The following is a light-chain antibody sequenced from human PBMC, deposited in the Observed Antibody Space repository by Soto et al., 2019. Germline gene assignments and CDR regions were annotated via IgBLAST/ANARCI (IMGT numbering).Light chain of an antibody. CDR1: QSVSSK. J-gene: IGKJ1*01. CDR2: GVS. Sequence: EIVMTQSPATLSVSPGERATLSCRASQSVSSKLAWFQQKPGQAPSLLIYGVSTRATGVPVRFSGSGSGTEFTLTVNSLQSEDVAVYYCQQSGNRPWTFXQGTKADIK. V-gene: IGKV3-15*01. CDR3: QQSGNRPWT.